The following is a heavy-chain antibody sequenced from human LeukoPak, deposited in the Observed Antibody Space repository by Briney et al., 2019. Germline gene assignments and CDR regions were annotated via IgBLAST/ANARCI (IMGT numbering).Heavy chain of an antibody. CDR2: INSDGTSA. D-gene: IGHD1-26*01. CDR3: TKPSGSGVDY. CDR1: GFAFSNFW. J-gene: IGHJ4*02. Sequence: PGGSLRLSCAASGFAFSNFWMHWVRQAPGKGLVWVSLINSDGTSATYADSVKGRFTISRDNSKNTLYLQMNSLRPEDTALYYCTKPSGSGVDYWGQGTRVIVSS. V-gene: IGHV3-74*03.